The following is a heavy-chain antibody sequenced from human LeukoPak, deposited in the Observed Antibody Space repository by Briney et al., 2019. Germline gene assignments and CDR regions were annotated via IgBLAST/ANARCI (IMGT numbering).Heavy chain of an antibody. J-gene: IGHJ4*02. V-gene: IGHV4-39*07. CDR3: ARVPAVAGSMYFDY. D-gene: IGHD6-19*01. CDR2: IYYRGST. CDR1: GGSISSSSYY. Sequence: SETLSLTCTVSGGSISSSSYYWGWIRQPPGKGLEWIGSIYYRGSTYYNPSLKSRVPISVATSKNQFSLKLSSVTAADTAVYYCARVPAVAGSMYFDYWGQGTLVTVSS.